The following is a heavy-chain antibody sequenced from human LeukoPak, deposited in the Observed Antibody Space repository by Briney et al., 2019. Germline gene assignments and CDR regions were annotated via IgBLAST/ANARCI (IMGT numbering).Heavy chain of an antibody. J-gene: IGHJ4*02. CDR3: TTDLGLTMIRGVIVH. V-gene: IGHV3-15*01. Sequence: GSLRLSCAASGFTFTNAWMSWVRQAPGKGLEWVGLKSKGDDETTDYGAPVKGRFFMSRDDSRATLYLQMYSLTVEDTAVYYCTTDLGLTMIRGVIVHWGQGALVTVSS. CDR2: KSKGDDETT. CDR1: GFTFTNAW. D-gene: IGHD3-10*01.